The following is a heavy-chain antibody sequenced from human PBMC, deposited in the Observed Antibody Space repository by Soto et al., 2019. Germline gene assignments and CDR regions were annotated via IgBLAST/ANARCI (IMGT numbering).Heavy chain of an antibody. J-gene: IGHJ6*02. CDR2: ISYDGNKK. CDR3: ARGVEILVVITVSMVEYGMDV. V-gene: IGHV3-30*14. CDR1: GFTFNTYA. D-gene: IGHD3-22*01. Sequence: QPGGSLRLSCAASGFTFNTYAMHWVRQAPGKGLEWVAVISYDGNKKYYADSVKGRFTISRDNSKKTLDLQMNSLRAEDTAVYYCARGVEILVVITVSMVEYGMDVWGQGTTVTVSS.